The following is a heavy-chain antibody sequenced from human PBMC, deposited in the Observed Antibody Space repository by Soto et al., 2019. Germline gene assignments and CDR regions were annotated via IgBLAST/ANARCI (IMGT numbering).Heavy chain of an antibody. J-gene: IGHJ6*02. CDR2: IIPMFGPA. CDR1: AGTFRSYA. Sequence: QVQLVQSGAEVKKPGSSVKVSCRVSAGTFRSYAITWVRQAPGQGLEWMGGIIPMFGPADYAQKFQGRVTITADXXTXTXXMELSNLKSEDTAMYYCARDRVVRGYSYYYHGLDAWGQGTTVTVSS. D-gene: IGHD3-22*01. CDR3: ARDRVVRGYSYYYHGLDA. V-gene: IGHV1-69*12.